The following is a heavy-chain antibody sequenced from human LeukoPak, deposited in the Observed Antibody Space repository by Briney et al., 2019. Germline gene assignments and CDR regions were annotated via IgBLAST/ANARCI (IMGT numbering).Heavy chain of an antibody. J-gene: IGHJ4*02. V-gene: IGHV4-59*08. CDR2: IYYSGST. D-gene: IGHD5-18*01. CDR3: ARNLDTSMNNDD. CDR1: GGSLNNYY. Sequence: SETLSLTCTVSGGSLNNYYWSWIRQPPGKGLEWIGYIYYSGSTNYSPSLKSRVTISVDTSKNQFSLELSSVTAADTAVYYCARNLDTSMNNDDWGQGTLVTVSS.